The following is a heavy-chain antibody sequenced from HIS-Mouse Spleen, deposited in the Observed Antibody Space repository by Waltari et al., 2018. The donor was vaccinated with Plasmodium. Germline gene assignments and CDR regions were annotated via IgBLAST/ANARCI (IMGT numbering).Heavy chain of an antibody. CDR1: GGSISSYY. V-gene: IGHV4-59*01. D-gene: IGHD6-6*01. J-gene: IGHJ4*02. CDR2: IYYGGST. Sequence: QVQLQESGPGLVKPSETLSLTCTVSGGSISSYYWSWIRQPPGKGLEWIAYIYYGGSTNYNPSLKSRVTISVDTSKNQFSLKRSSVTAADTAVFYCARGGYSSSSYYFDYWGQGTLVTVSS. CDR3: ARGGYSSSSYYFDY.